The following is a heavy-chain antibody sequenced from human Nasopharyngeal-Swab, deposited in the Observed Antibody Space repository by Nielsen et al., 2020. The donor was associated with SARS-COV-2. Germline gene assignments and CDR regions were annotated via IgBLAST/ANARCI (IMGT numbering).Heavy chain of an antibody. CDR3: AGYDILTGSMDV. Sequence: ASVKVSCKASGYTFTSYGISWVRQAPGQGLEWMGWISAYNGNTNYAQKLQGRVIMTTDTSTSTAYMELRSLRSDDTAVYYCAGYDILTGSMDVWGQGTTVTVSS. D-gene: IGHD3-9*01. J-gene: IGHJ6*02. CDR2: ISAYNGNT. V-gene: IGHV1-18*01. CDR1: GYTFTSYG.